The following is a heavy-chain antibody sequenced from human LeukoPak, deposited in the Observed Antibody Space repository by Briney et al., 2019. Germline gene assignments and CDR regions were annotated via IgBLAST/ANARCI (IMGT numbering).Heavy chain of an antibody. V-gene: IGHV4-59*08. CDR3: ARQPGGTAAFDL. CDR1: GGSINSYH. Sequence: SETLSLMCTVSGGSINSYHWSWIRQPPGKGLEWIAYIYYSGSTNYNPSLKSRVTISVDTSKNQYSLTLSSVTAADTAVYCARQPGGTAAFDLWGQGTLVTVSS. J-gene: IGHJ3*01. D-gene: IGHD1-1*01. CDR2: IYYSGST.